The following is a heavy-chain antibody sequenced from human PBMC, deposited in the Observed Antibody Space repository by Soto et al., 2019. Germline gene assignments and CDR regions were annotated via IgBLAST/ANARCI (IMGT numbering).Heavy chain of an antibody. V-gene: IGHV1-46*01. Sequence: ASVKVSCKASGYTFTSYYMHWVRQAPGQGFEWMGIINPSGGSTSYAQKFQGRVTMTRDTSTSTVYMELSSLRSEDTAVYYCARDSSSSWYYYYYGMDVWGQGTTVTVSS. D-gene: IGHD6-13*01. CDR3: ARDSSSSWYYYYYGMDV. CDR2: INPSGGST. CDR1: GYTFTSYY. J-gene: IGHJ6*02.